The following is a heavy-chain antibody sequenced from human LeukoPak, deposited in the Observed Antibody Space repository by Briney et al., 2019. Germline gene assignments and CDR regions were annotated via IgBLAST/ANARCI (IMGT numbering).Heavy chain of an antibody. J-gene: IGHJ6*03. D-gene: IGHD3-9*01. CDR1: GFTFSSYA. V-gene: IGHV3-30*04. Sequence: GGSLRLSCAASGFTFSSYAMHWVRQAPGKGLEWVAVISYDGSNKYYADSVKGRFTISRDNSKNTLYLQMNSLRAEDTAVYYCARDLRRYFDWLSRRYYMDVWGKGTTVTVSS. CDR2: ISYDGSNK. CDR3: ARDLRRYFDWLSRRYYMDV.